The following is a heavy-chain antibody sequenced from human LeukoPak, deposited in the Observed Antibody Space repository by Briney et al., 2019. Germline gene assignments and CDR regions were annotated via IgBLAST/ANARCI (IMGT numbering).Heavy chain of an antibody. J-gene: IGHJ4*02. CDR3: ARVGYYESSGYYEY. CDR1: GYTFSSHA. D-gene: IGHD3-22*01. Sequence: ASVKVSCKAFGYTFSSHAMNWVRQAPGQGLEWMGRINPNSGGTNYAQKFQGRVTMTRDTSISTVYMELSRLRSDDTAVYYCARVGYYESSGYYEYWGQGTLVTVSS. V-gene: IGHV1-2*06. CDR2: INPNSGGT.